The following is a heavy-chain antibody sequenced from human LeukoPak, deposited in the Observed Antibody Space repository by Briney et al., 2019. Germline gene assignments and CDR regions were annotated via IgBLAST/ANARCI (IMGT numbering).Heavy chain of an antibody. D-gene: IGHD5-18*01. J-gene: IGHJ4*02. Sequence: PGGSLRLSCAASGFTFSDYYMSWIRQAPGKGLEWVSYISSSGSTIYYADSVKGRFTISRDNAKNSLYLQMNSLRAEDTGVYFCARRILLWAYFDYWGQGTLVTVSS. CDR2: ISSSGSTI. V-gene: IGHV3-11*04. CDR1: GFTFSDYY. CDR3: ARRILLWAYFDY.